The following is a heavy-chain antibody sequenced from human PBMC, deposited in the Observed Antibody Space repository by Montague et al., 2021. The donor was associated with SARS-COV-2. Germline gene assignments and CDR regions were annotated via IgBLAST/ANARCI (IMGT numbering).Heavy chain of an antibody. J-gene: IGHJ6*03. D-gene: IGHD3-3*01. CDR3: ARGDFGVVIIPYYYYYMDV. CDR1: GGSISGSNYY. CDR2: IHYSGST. V-gene: IGHV4-39*01. Sequence: SETLSLTCTVSGGSISGSNYYWGWIRQPPGKGLEWIGTIHYSGSTYYKPSLKSRVTTSLDTSKNQFSLKLSSVTAADTAAYYCARGDFGVVIIPYYYYYMDVWGKGTTVTVSS.